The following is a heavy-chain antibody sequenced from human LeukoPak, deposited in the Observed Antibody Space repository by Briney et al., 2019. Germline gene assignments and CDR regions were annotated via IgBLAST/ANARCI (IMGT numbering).Heavy chain of an antibody. D-gene: IGHD3-10*01. J-gene: IGHJ4*02. Sequence: GESLKISCKGSGYSSTSYWIGWVRQMPGKGLEWMWIIYRGGSDTRYSPSVQGQVTISGDKAISSAYLQWSSLKASDTAMYYCARLGRFGELFHFDYWGQGTLVTVSS. V-gene: IGHV5-51*03. CDR2: IYRGGSDT. CDR3: ARLGRFGELFHFDY. CDR1: GYSSTSYW.